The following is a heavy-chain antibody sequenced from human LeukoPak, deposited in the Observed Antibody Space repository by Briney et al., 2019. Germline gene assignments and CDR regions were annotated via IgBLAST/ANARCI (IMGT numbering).Heavy chain of an antibody. V-gene: IGHV3-23*01. CDR1: GFTFSSYA. J-gene: IGHJ4*02. D-gene: IGHD5-18*01. CDR2: ISSSGGST. CDR3: AKVQRGYSYGSSDY. Sequence: GGSLRLSCAASGFTFSSYAMSWVRQAPGKGLEWVSAISSSGGSTYYADSVKGRFTISRDNYKNTPYLQMNSLRAEDTAVYYCAKVQRGYSYGSSDYWGQGTLVTVSS.